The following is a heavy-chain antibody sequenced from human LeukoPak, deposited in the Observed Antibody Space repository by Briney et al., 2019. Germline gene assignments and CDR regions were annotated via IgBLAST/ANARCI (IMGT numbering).Heavy chain of an antibody. CDR1: GYTFTGYY. Sequence: GASVKVSCKASGYTFTGYYMHWVRQAPGQGLEWMGGIIPIFGTANYAQKFQGRVTITTDESTSTAYMELGSLRSEDTAVYYCARVPRSLHYYDSSGYYPNWGQGTLVTVSS. CDR2: IIPIFGTA. CDR3: ARVPRSLHYYDSSGYYPN. V-gene: IGHV1-69*05. J-gene: IGHJ4*02. D-gene: IGHD3-22*01.